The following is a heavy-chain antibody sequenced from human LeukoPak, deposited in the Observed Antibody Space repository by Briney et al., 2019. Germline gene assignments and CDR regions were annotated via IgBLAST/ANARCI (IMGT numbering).Heavy chain of an antibody. CDR1: GFTFSSYT. Sequence: GGSLRPSCAASGFTFSSYTMNWVRQAPGKGLEWVPSISRSSSYIYYADSMKGRFTISRDNANNSLFLQMNSLRAEDTAVYYCARGGVSVGGNFDYWGQGTLVTVSS. CDR2: ISRSSSYI. D-gene: IGHD4-23*01. CDR3: ARGGVSVGGNFDY. J-gene: IGHJ4*02. V-gene: IGHV3-21*01.